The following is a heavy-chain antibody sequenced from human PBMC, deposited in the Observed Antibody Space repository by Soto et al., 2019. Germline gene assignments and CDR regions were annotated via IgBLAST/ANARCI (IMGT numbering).Heavy chain of an antibody. CDR1: GGSISSYY. CDR2: IYYSGST. D-gene: IGHD5-12*01. J-gene: IGHJ5*02. CDR3: ARDFRGYSGYVGWFDP. V-gene: IGHV4-59*01. Sequence: ASETLSLTCTVSGGSISSYYWSWIRQPPRKVLEWIGYIYYSGSTNYNPSLKSRVTISVDTSKNQFSLKLSSVTAADTAVYYCARDFRGYSGYVGWFDPWGQGTLVTVSS.